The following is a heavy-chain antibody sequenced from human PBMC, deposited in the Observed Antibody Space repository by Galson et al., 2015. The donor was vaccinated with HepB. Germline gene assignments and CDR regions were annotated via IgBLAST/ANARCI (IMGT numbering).Heavy chain of an antibody. CDR1: GFTFSDHY. J-gene: IGHJ4*02. CDR3: VRDGSGLDY. D-gene: IGHD1-26*01. Sequence: SLRLSCAVSGFTFSDHYMDWVRQAPGQGLEWVGRIKNKPYSYTTEYAASVKGRFTVSRDDSKNSLYLQMNSLKTEDTAVYYCVRDGSGLDYWGQGTLVTVSS. CDR2: IKNKPYSYTT. V-gene: IGHV3-72*01.